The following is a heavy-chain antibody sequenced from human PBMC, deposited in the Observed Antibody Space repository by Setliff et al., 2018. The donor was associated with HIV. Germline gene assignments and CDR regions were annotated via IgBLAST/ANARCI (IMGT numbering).Heavy chain of an antibody. CDR2: MNPSGAAT. J-gene: IGHJ5*02. Sequence: GASVKVSCKASGNPFTSYYLHWVRQAPGQGLEWMATMNPSGAATNYAQKFQGRVTMTKDTSTSTDYMELSSLRSEDTAVYYGARDTAGPAISSGRIKNSFDPWGQGTLVTVSS. V-gene: IGHV1-46*01. D-gene: IGHD3-22*01. CDR1: GNPFTSYY. CDR3: ARDTAGPAISSGRIKNSFDP.